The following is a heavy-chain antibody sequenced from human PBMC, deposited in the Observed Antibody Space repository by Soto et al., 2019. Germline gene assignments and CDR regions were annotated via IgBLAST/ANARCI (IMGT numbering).Heavy chain of an antibody. J-gene: IGHJ4*02. D-gene: IGHD2-8*02. CDR2: IKSDGSDI. CDR3: AESSTERGLGY. V-gene: IGHV3-74*01. CDR1: GFPFSRYW. Sequence: VQLVESGGDLVQPGGSLRLSCAASGFPFSRYWMHWVRQDPVKGLVWVSRIKSDGSDIRYADAVKGSFTISRDNGKNTLYLQMNSLRVEDTAVYYCAESSTERGLGYWGQGTLVTVSS.